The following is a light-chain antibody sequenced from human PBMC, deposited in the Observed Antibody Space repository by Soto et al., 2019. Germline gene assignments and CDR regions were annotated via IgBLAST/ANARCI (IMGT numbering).Light chain of an antibody. CDR2: GAS. V-gene: IGKV1-12*01. CDR1: QGISNW. J-gene: IGKJ5*01. CDR3: QQANSFPIT. Sequence: DIQMTQSPSSVSASVGDRVTLTCRASQGISNWLAWYQQKPGKAPKLLIYGASSLQSGVPSRFSGSGSGTDFTLTISSLQPEDFATYYCQQANSFPITFGQGTRLEIK.